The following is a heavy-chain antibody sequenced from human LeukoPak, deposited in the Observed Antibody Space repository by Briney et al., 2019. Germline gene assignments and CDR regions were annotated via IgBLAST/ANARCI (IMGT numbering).Heavy chain of an antibody. CDR2: IYTSGST. CDR1: GGSISSGSYY. V-gene: IGHV4-61*02. D-gene: IGHD4-11*01. Sequence: TSETLSLTCTVSGGSISSGSYYWSWIRQPAGKGLEWIGRIYTSGSTNYNPSLKSRVTISVDTSKNQFSLKLSSVTAADTAVYYCATPTGLPDAFDIWGQGTMVTVSS. CDR3: ATPTGLPDAFDI. J-gene: IGHJ3*02.